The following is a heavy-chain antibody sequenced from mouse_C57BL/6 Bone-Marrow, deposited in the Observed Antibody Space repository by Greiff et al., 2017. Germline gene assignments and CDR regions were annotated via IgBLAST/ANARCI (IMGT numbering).Heavy chain of an antibody. CDR1: GYTFTSYW. CDR2: IDPSDSDT. V-gene: IGHV1-69*01. Sequence: QVQLQQPGAELVMPGASVKLSCKASGYTFTSYWMHWVKQRPGQGLEWIGEIDPSDSDTNYNQKFKGKSTLTVDKSSSTAYMQLSSLTSEDSAVYYCARRYYGSSWAMDYWGQGTSVTVSS. J-gene: IGHJ4*01. CDR3: ARRYYGSSWAMDY. D-gene: IGHD1-1*01.